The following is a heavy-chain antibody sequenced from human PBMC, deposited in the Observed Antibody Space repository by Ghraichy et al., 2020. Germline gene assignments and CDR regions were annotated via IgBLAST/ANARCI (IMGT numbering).Heavy chain of an antibody. CDR2: IYYSGST. CDR3: ATIAAAGTKVYDYYYYMDV. D-gene: IGHD6-13*01. CDR1: GGSISSSSYY. Sequence: SETLSLTCTVSGGSISSSSYYWGWIRQPPGKGLEWIGSIYYSGSTYYNPSLQSRVTISVDTSKNQFSLKLSSVTAAATAVYYCATIAAAGTKVYDYYYYMDVWGKGTTVTVSS. J-gene: IGHJ6*03. V-gene: IGHV4-39*07.